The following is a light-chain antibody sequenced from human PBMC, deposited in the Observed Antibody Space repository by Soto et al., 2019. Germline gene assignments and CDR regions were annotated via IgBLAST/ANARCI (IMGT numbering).Light chain of an antibody. J-gene: IGKJ1*01. CDR1: HTISSRY. CDR3: QQYVTSSPRT. V-gene: IGKV3-20*01. Sequence: EIVLTQSPGTLSLSPGERATLSCRASHTISSRYLAWYQQKPGQAPRLLMYGISRRATGIPYRFSGSGSGTDFTLTITRLEPEDFAVYYCQQYVTSSPRTFGQGTKVDIK. CDR2: GIS.